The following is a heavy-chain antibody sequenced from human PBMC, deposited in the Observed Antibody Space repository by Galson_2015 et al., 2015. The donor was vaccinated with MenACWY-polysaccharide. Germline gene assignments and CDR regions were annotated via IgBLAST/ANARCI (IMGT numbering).Heavy chain of an antibody. Sequence: SLRLSCAASGLRFSGSGMHWVRQAPGKGLEWVAVIQYDGSNKVYVDSVKGRFTISRDNSKNILFLEMNSLRAEDTAVYYCAREGSRVAFQAVDVWGRGTMVTVSS. CDR2: IQYDGSNK. CDR1: GLRFSGSG. V-gene: IGHV3-33*01. CDR3: AREGSRVAFQAVDV. J-gene: IGHJ3*01. D-gene: IGHD2-2*01.